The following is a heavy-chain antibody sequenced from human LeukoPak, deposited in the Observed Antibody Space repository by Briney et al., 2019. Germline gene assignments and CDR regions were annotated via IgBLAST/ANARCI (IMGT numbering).Heavy chain of an antibody. CDR1: GASLNSDGYY. D-gene: IGHD2-21*02. V-gene: IGHV4-61*02. CDR3: ARDRHVEVTTTPFDF. CDR2: ISASGST. J-gene: IGHJ4*02. Sequence: SETLSLTCTVSGASLNSDGYYWSWIRQPAGKGLEWVGRISASGSTNYNPSLTSRVTISVDTSKNQFSLKLRSVTAADTAVYYCARDRHVEVTTTPFDFWGQGPLVIVSS.